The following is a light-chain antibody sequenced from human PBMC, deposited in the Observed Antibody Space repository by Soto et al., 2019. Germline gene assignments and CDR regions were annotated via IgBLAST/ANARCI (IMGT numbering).Light chain of an antibody. CDR3: QQRSSRPLT. CDR1: QSVSSY. CDR2: DSS. Sequence: EIVLTQSPATLSLSPGDRATLSCRASQSVSSYLAWFQQRPGQAPRLLIYDSSNRATGIPARFGGSGSGTDFTLTISSLEPEDSAVYYCQQRSSRPLTFGGGTKVDIK. J-gene: IGKJ4*01. V-gene: IGKV3-11*01.